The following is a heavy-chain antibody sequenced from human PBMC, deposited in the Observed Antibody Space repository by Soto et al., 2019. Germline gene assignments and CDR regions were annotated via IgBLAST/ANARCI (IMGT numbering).Heavy chain of an antibody. CDR3: SRRAPEGFDP. V-gene: IGHV4-39*01. Sequence: PSETLSLTCGVSGGSFGSSAYYWGWIRQVPGKGLEWIGSINYSGSTYYNPSLKSRVTISVDTSRNQFSLKLSSVTAADTALYYCSRRAPEGFDPWGQGTLVTVSS. CDR2: INYSGST. J-gene: IGHJ5*02. CDR1: GGSFGSSAYY.